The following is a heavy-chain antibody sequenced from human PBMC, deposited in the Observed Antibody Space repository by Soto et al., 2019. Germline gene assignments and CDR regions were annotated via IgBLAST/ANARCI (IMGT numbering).Heavy chain of an antibody. CDR3: ASPKIAFYNWFDP. CDR2: IYYSGST. V-gene: IGHV4-59*08. Sequence: SETMSLTCTVSDGSISSYYWSWLRPPPGKGLEWIGYIYYSGSTNYNPSLKSRVTISVDTSKNQFSLKLSSVTAADTAVYYCASPKIAFYNWFDPWGQGTLVTVSS. CDR1: DGSISSYY. J-gene: IGHJ5*02. D-gene: IGHD3-3*02.